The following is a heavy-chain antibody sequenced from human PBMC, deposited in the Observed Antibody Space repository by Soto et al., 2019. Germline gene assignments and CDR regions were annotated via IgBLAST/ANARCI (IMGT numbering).Heavy chain of an antibody. D-gene: IGHD3-22*01. J-gene: IGHJ6*02. CDR3: AREGYYYDSSGYYYYYYGMDV. CDR1: GYTFTGYY. V-gene: IGHV1-2*04. CDR2: INPNSGGT. Sequence: ASVKVSCKASGYTFTGYYMHWVRQAPGQGLEWMGWINPNSGGTNYAQKFQGWATMTRDTSISTAYMELSRLRSDDTAVYYCAREGYYYDSSGYYYYYYGMDVWGQGTTVTVSS.